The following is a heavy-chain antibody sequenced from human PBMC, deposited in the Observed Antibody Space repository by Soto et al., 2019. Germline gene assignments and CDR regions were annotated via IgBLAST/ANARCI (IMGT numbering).Heavy chain of an antibody. CDR2: IWYDGSNT. CDR3: ARSAA. V-gene: IGHV3-33*01. Sequence: PGGSLRLSCAASGFIFRSYGMHWVRQAPGKGLEWVAVIWYDGSNTYYADPVKGRFTISRDNSKNTLFLQMNSLRAEDTAVYYCARSAAWGRGTLVTVSS. J-gene: IGHJ5*02. D-gene: IGHD6-19*01. CDR1: GFIFRSYG.